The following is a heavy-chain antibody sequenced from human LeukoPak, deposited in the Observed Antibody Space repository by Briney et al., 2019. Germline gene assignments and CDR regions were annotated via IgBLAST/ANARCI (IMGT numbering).Heavy chain of an antibody. J-gene: IGHJ4*02. D-gene: IGHD5-24*01. CDR2: ITGTGDGT. CDR3: AKPSRDGYNYYFDY. CDR1: GFTFSTYA. V-gene: IGHV3-23*01. Sequence: GGSLRLSCAASGFTFSTYAMTWVRQAPGKGLEWVSSITGTGDGTSAADSVKGRFTISRDNSKNTLYLQMNSLRAEDTAVYYCAKPSRDGYNYYFDYWGQGTLVTVSS.